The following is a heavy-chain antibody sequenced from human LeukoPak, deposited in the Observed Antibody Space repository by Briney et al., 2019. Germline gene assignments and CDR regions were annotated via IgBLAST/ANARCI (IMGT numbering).Heavy chain of an antibody. CDR1: GFIFSSHW. J-gene: IGHJ2*01. V-gene: IGHV3-7*03. CDR2: KKQGGNEK. D-gene: IGHD3-16*01. Sequence: GGTLRLSCAASGFIFSSHWITWGRQAPRKGLEIGASKKQGGNEKNYADSVKGRLTFYRDNSQNALYVQMNSLRVEDTAVYYCTQGARADTYWYFDLWGRGTLVTVAS. CDR3: TQGARADTYWYFDL.